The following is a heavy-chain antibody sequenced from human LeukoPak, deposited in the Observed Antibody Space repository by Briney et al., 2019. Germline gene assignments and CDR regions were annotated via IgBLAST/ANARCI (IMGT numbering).Heavy chain of an antibody. CDR2: ISSSSSYI. V-gene: IGHV3-21*01. CDR1: GFTFSSYS. Sequence: GGSLRLSCAASGFTFSSYSMNWVRQAPGKGLEWVSSISSSSSYIYYADSVKGRFTISRDNTKNSLYLQMNSLRAEDTAVYYCARVDVSSSGWYEIDYWGQGTLVTVSS. J-gene: IGHJ4*02. D-gene: IGHD6-19*01. CDR3: ARVDVSSSGWYEIDY.